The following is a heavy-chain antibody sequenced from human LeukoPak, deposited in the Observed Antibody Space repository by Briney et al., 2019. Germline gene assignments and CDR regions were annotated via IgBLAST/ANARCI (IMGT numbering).Heavy chain of an antibody. CDR3: ASTAIGWFGELLSYFQH. D-gene: IGHD3-10*01. V-gene: IGHV4-59*02. J-gene: IGHJ1*01. CDR1: GGSVSSYY. Sequence: PSETLSLTCTVSGGSVSSYYWSWIRQPPGKGLEWIGYIYYSGSTNYKPSLKSRVTISGDTPKNQFSLKLSSVTAADTAVYYCASTAIGWFGELLSYFQHWGQGTLVSVSS. CDR2: IYYSGST.